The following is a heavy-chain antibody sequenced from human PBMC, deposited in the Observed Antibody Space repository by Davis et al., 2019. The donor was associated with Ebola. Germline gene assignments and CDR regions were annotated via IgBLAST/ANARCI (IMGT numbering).Heavy chain of an antibody. D-gene: IGHD5-18*01. CDR2: TYYKSKWYN. Sequence: HSQTLSLTFAISWDSVSTAGWNWIRQSPSRGLEWLGRTYYKSKWYNDYAASVKSRITINPDTSKNQFTLQLTSVTPEDTALYYCARGWLRGGMDVWGEGTTVTV. CDR3: ARGWLRGGMDV. V-gene: IGHV6-1*01. CDR1: WDSVSTAG. J-gene: IGHJ6*02.